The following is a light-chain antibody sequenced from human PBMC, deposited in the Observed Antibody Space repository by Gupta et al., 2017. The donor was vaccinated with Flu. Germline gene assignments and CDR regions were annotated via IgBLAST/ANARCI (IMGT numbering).Light chain of an antibody. Sequence: QSALTQPRSVSGSPGQSVTISCSGTSSDVGAYNYVSWYQQNPGKVPKLMIYDVSKRPSGVPDRFSGSKSGNTASLTISGLQADDEADYYCCSLAGSNTWLFGGGTKLTVL. J-gene: IGLJ3*02. CDR2: DVS. V-gene: IGLV2-11*01. CDR3: CSLAGSNTWL. CDR1: SSDVGAYNY.